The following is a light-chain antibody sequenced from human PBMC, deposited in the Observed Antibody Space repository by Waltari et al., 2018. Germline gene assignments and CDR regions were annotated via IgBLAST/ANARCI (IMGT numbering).Light chain of an antibody. CDR1: SGSIASNY. J-gene: IGLJ2*01. V-gene: IGLV6-57*03. CDR3: QSYDNSYVI. Sequence: NFMLTQPHSVSESPGKTITISCTRSSGSIASNYVQWYQQRPGSAPTTVIYEDDHRPSGVPDRFFGSIDSSSNSASLTISGRKTEDEADYYCQSYDNSYVIFGGGTKLTVL. CDR2: EDD.